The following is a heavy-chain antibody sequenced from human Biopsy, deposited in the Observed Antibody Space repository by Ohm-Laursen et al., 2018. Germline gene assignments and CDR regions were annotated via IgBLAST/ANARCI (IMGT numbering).Heavy chain of an antibody. V-gene: IGHV3-66*01. CDR1: EFNVDRNH. Sequence: GSLRLSCAASEFNVDRNHMNWVRQAPGMGLEWVSMIHGSGRTDYADSVKGRFTVSRDNSKDTVYLQMNALRVDDTAMYYCAGAGGHSFWGQGALVTVSS. J-gene: IGHJ4*02. CDR2: IHGSGRT. D-gene: IGHD3-16*01. CDR3: AGAGGHSF.